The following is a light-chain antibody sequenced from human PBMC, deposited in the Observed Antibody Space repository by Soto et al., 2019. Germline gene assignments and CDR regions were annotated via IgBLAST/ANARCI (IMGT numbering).Light chain of an antibody. CDR3: QQSYGPPFT. Sequence: DIQMTQSPSSLSASVGDRVTITCRASQSIATYLNWYQQKPGKAPVLLIYTASNLKSGVPSRFSGSGSGTDCTLHISGLQPEDFATYYCQQSYGPPFTFGGGAKVEIK. J-gene: IGKJ4*01. CDR1: QSIATY. CDR2: TAS. V-gene: IGKV1-39*01.